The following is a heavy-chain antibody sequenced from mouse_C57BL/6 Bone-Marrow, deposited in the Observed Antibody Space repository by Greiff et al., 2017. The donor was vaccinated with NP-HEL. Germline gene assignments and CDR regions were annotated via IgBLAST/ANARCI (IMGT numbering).Heavy chain of an antibody. CDR1: GYTFTSYD. J-gene: IGHJ3*01. Sequence: VKLVESGPELVKPGASVKLSCKASGYTFTSYDINWVKQRPGQGLEWIGWIYPRDGSTKYNEKFKGKATLTVDTSSSTAYMELHSLTSEDSAVYFCARGSGYTYWGQGTLVTVSA. D-gene: IGHD3-2*02. CDR2: IYPRDGST. V-gene: IGHV1-85*01. CDR3: ARGSGYTY.